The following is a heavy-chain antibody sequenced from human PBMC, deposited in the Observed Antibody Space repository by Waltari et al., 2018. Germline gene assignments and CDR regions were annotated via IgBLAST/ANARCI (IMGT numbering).Heavy chain of an antibody. J-gene: IGHJ4*02. CDR1: GYPISTGYY. CDR2: SYQTGSA. CDR3: ARHWGNENWVFDY. D-gene: IGHD7-27*01. Sequence: QVQLQESGPGLVKPSATLSLTCAVSGYPISTGYYWGWIRQSPGKGLEWIGSSYQTGSASYNPSLKSRVTVSLDMSRNQFSLKVTSVTAADTALYYCARHWGNENWVFDYWGQGILVTVSS. V-gene: IGHV4-38-2*01.